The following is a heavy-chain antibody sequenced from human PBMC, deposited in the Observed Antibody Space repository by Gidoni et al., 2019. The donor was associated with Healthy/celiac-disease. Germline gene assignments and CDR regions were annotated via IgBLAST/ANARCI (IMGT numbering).Heavy chain of an antibody. V-gene: IGHV3-23*01. D-gene: IGHD3-3*01. Sequence: EVQLLESGGGLVQPGGSLRLSCAASGFTFSSYSMSWFRQAPGKGLEWVSAISGSGGRKYYADSVKGRFTISRDNSKNTLYLQMNSLRAEDTAVYYCAKDRPINDFWSGYYRDGFEDGMDVWGQGTTVTVSS. CDR3: AKDRPINDFWSGYYRDGFEDGMDV. CDR1: GFTFSSYS. CDR2: ISGSGGRK. J-gene: IGHJ6*02.